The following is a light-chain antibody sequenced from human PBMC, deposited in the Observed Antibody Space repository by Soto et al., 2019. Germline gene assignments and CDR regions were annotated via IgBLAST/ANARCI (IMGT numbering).Light chain of an antibody. Sequence: QSVLTQSPSASGPPGQRVTISCSGSSSNIGSNYVYWYQQLPGTAPRLLIYRSNQRPSGVPDRISASQSGTSASLAISGLRSEDESDYYCAAWDDSLSGVVFGGGTKLTVL. J-gene: IGLJ2*01. CDR1: SSNIGSNY. V-gene: IGLV1-47*01. CDR3: AAWDDSLSGVV. CDR2: RSN.